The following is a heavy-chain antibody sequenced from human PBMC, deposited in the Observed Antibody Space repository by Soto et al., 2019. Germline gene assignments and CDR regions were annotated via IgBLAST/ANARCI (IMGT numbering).Heavy chain of an antibody. CDR2: INPSGGST. D-gene: IGHD2-21*02. CDR3: ARDRVVVTANPDPFEI. V-gene: IGHV1-46*01. Sequence: GASVKVSCKSSGYTFSSYYMHWVRQAPGQGLEWMGIINPSGGSTTYAQKFQGRVTMTRDTSTSTVYMELSSLRSEDTAVYYCARDRVVVTANPDPFEIWGQGTMVTVSS. J-gene: IGHJ3*02. CDR1: GYTFSSYY.